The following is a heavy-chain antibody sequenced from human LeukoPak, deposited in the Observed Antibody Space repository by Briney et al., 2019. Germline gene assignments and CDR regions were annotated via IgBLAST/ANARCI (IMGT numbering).Heavy chain of an antibody. V-gene: IGHV3-48*01. CDR3: ATGDTAMVH. J-gene: IGHJ4*02. Sequence: GGSLRLSCAASGFTFSSYSMSWVRPALGKGLEWVSYISSSSSTIYYADSVKGPFTISRDNAKNSLYLQMNSLRAEDTAVYYCATGDTAMVHWGQGTLVTVSS. D-gene: IGHD5-18*01. CDR2: ISSSSSTI. CDR1: GFTFSSYS.